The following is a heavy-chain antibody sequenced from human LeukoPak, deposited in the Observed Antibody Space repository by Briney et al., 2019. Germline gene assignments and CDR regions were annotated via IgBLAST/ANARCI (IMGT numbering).Heavy chain of an antibody. V-gene: IGHV4-34*01. CDR1: GGSFSGYY. D-gene: IGHD2-2*01. J-gene: IGHJ4*02. CDR3: ARGYCSSTSCYFRDY. CDR2: INHSGST. Sequence: SETLSLTCAVYGGSFSGYYWSWIRQPPGKGLEWIGEINHSGSTNYNPSLKSRVTISVDTSKSQFSLKLSSVTAADTAVYYCARGYCSSTSCYFRDYWGQGTLVTVSS.